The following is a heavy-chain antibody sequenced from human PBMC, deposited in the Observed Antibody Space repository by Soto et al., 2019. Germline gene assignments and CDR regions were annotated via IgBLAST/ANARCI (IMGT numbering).Heavy chain of an antibody. CDR1: GCILNSYG. V-gene: IGHV3-30*03. J-gene: IGHJ4*02. Sequence: QVQLVESGGGVVQPGRSLRLSCAASGCILNSYGMHWIRQAPGKGLEWVAVISYDGSNIFYADSVKGRFTISRDNSNNTLYLQMNSLRGDDTAVYYCARGVRGVATIAIGFYLDYWGQGTLVTTSS. CDR2: ISYDGSNI. D-gene: IGHD5-12*01. CDR3: ARGVRGVATIAIGFYLDY.